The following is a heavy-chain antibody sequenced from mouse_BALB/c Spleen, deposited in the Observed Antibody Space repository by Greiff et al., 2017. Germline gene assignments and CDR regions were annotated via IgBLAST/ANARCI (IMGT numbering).Heavy chain of an antibody. CDR2: ISSGGGNT. V-gene: IGHV5-9*03. CDR1: GFTFSSYT. Sequence: EVMLVESGGGLVKPGGSLKLSCAASGFTFSSYTMSWVRQTPEKRLEWVATISSGGGNTYYPDSVKGRFTISRDNAKNNLYLQMSSLRSEDTALYYCASLSSWGNYLAWFAYWGQGTLVTVSA. J-gene: IGHJ3*01. D-gene: IGHD2-1*01. CDR3: ASLSSWGNYLAWFAY.